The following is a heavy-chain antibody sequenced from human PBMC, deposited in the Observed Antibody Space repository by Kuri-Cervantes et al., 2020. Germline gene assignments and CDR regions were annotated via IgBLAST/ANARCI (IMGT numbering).Heavy chain of an antibody. V-gene: IGHV3-21*01. D-gene: IGHD3-10*01. J-gene: IGHJ6*02. Sequence: ETLSLTCTASGFTFSSYNMNWVRQAPGKGLEWVSSISSTNSEIYYADSVKGRFTISRDNAKNSLYLQMNSLRAGDTAVYYCARAMVRGVIPPYYYYGMDVWGQGTTVTVSS. CDR2: ISSTNSEI. CDR3: ARAMVRGVIPPYYYYGMDV. CDR1: GFTFSSYN.